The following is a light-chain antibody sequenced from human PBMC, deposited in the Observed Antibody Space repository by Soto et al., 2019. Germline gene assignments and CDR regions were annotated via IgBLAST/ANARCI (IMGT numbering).Light chain of an antibody. CDR1: QDIHVF. V-gene: IGKV1-33*01. CDR2: DAS. J-gene: IGKJ2*01. CDR3: QNYQNLPMYT. Sequence: DIQLTQSPSFLSASEGDSVTITCRASQDIHVFLAWYQHKPGKAPKMVIYDASTLEAGVPSRFSGSGSGTDFTFTITSLQPEDAATYFCQNYQNLPMYTFGRGTRLDI.